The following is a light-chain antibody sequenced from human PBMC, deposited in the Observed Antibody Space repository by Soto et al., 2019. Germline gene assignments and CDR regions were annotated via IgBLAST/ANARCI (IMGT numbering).Light chain of an antibody. J-gene: IGKJ5*01. V-gene: IGKV3-20*01. CDR3: QQYKSWPPIT. Sequence: EIVLTQSPGTLSLSPGERATLSCMASQSVSSSYLAWYQQKPGQAPRLLIYGASSRATGIPDRFSGSGSGTDFTLTISRLEPEDFAVYYCQQYKSWPPITFGQGTRLEIK. CDR2: GAS. CDR1: QSVSSSY.